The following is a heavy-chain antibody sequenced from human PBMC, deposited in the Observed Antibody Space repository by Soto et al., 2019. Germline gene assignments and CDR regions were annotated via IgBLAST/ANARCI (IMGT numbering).Heavy chain of an antibody. V-gene: IGHV1-69*12. CDR3: ARDQATGTTYDYYGMAV. CDR1: GGTFSSYA. J-gene: IGHJ6*02. CDR2: IIPIFGTG. Sequence: QVQLVQSGAEVKKPGSSVKVSCKASGGTFSSYAISWVRQAPGQGLEWMGGIIPIFGTGNYAQKFQGRVTITADESTRTAYMELSSLRSEDTAVYYCARDQATGTTYDYYGMAVWGQGTTVTVS. D-gene: IGHD1-1*01.